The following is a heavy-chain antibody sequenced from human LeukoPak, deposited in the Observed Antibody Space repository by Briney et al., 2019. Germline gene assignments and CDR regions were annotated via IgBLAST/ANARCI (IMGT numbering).Heavy chain of an antibody. Sequence: SGGSLRLACAASGFTFSSYAMSWVRQAPGKGLEWVAAIRGSGGSKCYVDSVKGGFTISRDNSKNTLYLQMNSLRAEDTAVYYCAKEYGSGSYLVYFDYWGQGTLVTVSS. CDR1: GFTFSSYA. D-gene: IGHD3-10*01. CDR3: AKEYGSGSYLVYFDY. V-gene: IGHV3-23*01. J-gene: IGHJ4*02. CDR2: IRGSGGSK.